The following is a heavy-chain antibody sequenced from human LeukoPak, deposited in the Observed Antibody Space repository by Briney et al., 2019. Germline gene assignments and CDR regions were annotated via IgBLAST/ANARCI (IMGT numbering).Heavy chain of an antibody. V-gene: IGHV1-8*01. J-gene: IGHJ4*02. CDR1: GYTFTSYD. D-gene: IGHD3-3*01. Sequence: ASVKVSCKASGYTFTSYDINWVRQATGQGLEWMGWMNPNSGNTGYAQKFQGRVTMTRNTSISTAYMELSGLRSEDTAVYYCARGRYYDFWSGPHYYFDYWGQGTLVTVSS. CDR3: ARGRYYDFWSGPHYYFDY. CDR2: MNPNSGNT.